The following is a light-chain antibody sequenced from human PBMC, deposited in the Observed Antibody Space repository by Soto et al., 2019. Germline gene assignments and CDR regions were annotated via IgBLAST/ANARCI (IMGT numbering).Light chain of an antibody. CDR1: QSVSSN. Sequence: EIVMTQSPATLSVSPGERATLSFRASQSVSSNLAWYQQKPGQAPRLLIYGASTRATGIPARFSGSGSGTDFTLTISRLEPEDFAVYYCQQYGNSPQTFGQGTRLEI. J-gene: IGKJ5*01. CDR2: GAS. V-gene: IGKV3-15*01. CDR3: QQYGNSPQT.